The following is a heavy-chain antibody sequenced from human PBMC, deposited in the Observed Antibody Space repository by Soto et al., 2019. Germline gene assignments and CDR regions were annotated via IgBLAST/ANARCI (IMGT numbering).Heavy chain of an antibody. J-gene: IGHJ4*02. CDR1: GFTFSSYA. Sequence: GGSLRLSCAASGFTFSSYAMSWVRQAPGKGLEWVSAISGSGGSTYYADSLKGRFTISRDNSKNTLYLQMNSLRAEDTAVYYCATQGGDFWSGYYYFDYWGQGTLVTVSS. CDR3: ATQGGDFWSGYYYFDY. D-gene: IGHD3-3*01. V-gene: IGHV3-23*01. CDR2: ISGSGGST.